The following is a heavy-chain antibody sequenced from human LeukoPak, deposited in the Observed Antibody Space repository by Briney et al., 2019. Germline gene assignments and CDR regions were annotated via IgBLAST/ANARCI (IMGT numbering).Heavy chain of an antibody. D-gene: IGHD3-10*01. CDR1: GYTFTSYY. CDR2: INPSGGST. J-gene: IGHJ3*02. Sequence: ASVKVSCKASGYTFTSYYMHWVRQAPGQGLEWMGIINPSGGSTSYAQKFQGRVTMTRDTSTSTVYMELSSLRSEDTAVYYCARDLSVLWFGEPHHDAFDIWGQGTMVTVSS. CDR3: ARDLSVLWFGEPHHDAFDI. V-gene: IGHV1-46*01.